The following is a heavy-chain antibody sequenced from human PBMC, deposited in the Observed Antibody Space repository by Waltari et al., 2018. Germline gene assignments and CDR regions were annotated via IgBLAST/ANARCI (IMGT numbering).Heavy chain of an antibody. CDR1: GGPFSRYA. J-gene: IGHJ6*02. V-gene: IGHV1-69*01. Sequence: QVQLVQSGAEVKKPGSSVKVSCTASGGPFSRYAISWVRQAPGQGLEWMGGIIPIFGTANYAQKFQGRVTITADESTSTAYMELSSLRAEDTAVYYCARSGYCSGGSCYYYGMDVWGQGTTVTVSS. CDR2: IIPIFGTA. D-gene: IGHD2-15*01. CDR3: ARSGYCSGGSCYYYGMDV.